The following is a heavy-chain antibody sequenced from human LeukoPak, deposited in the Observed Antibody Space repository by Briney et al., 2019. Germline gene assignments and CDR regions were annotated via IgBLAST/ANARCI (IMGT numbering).Heavy chain of an antibody. V-gene: IGHV3-30*02. J-gene: IGHJ4*02. CDR3: ARAKPKNMVRGLIMRRESRYYFDY. Sequence: GGSLRLSCAASGFTFSSYGMYWVRQAPGKGLEWVAFIRYDGSNKYYADSVKGRFTVSRDNSKNTLYIQMNSLRAEDTAVYYCARAKPKNMVRGLIMRRESRYYFDYWGQGTLVTVSS. CDR2: IRYDGSNK. CDR1: GFTFSSYG. D-gene: IGHD3-10*01.